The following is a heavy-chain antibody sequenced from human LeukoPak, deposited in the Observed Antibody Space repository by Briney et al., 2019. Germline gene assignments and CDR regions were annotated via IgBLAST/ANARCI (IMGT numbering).Heavy chain of an antibody. CDR3: ARDGGSSTVTTPSF. J-gene: IGHJ4*02. V-gene: IGHV1-46*01. CDR1: GYTFTNYY. D-gene: IGHD4-17*01. Sequence: ASVKVSCKASGYTFTNYYVHWVRQAPVQGLEWMGIINPSDGSTSYTQNFRGRVTMTRDTSTSTVYMELSSLRSDDTAVYYCARDGGSSTVTTPSFWGQGTLVTVSS. CDR2: INPSDGST.